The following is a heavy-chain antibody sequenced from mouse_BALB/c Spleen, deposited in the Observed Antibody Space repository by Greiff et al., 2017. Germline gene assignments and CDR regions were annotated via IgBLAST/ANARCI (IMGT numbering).Heavy chain of an antibody. J-gene: IGHJ4*01. CDR2: ISSGGGST. CDR1: GFAFSSYD. V-gene: IGHV5-12-1*01. D-gene: IGHD2-14*01. CDR3: ARHAYRYPHYAMDY. Sequence: EVQRVESGGGLVKPGGSLKLSCAASGFAFSSYDMSWVRQTPEKRLEWVAYISSGGGSTYYPDTVKGRFTISRDNAKNTLYLQMSSLKSEDTAMYYCARHAYRYPHYAMDYWGQGTSVTVSS.